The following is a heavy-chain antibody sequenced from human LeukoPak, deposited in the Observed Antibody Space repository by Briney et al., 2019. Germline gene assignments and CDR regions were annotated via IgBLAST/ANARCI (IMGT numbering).Heavy chain of an antibody. J-gene: IGHJ3*02. D-gene: IGHD4-23*01. V-gene: IGHV3-23*01. CDR3: AKDPNGDYVGGFDM. CDR1: GFTFGRFA. Sequence: PGVSLRLSCAASGFTFGRFAKSWVRHAPGKGPEWVSGISASGGSAYYADSVKGRFTISRDDSKKTLYMQMHGLRVEDKAVYYCAKDPNGDYVGGFDMRGPGTMVTVSS. CDR2: ISASGGSA.